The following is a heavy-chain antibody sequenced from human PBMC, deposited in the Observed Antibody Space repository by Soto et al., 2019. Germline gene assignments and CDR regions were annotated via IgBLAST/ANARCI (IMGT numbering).Heavy chain of an antibody. CDR1: GFTFSSYA. CDR3: AKDARYCSGGSCSGSFDY. CDR2: ISGSGGST. V-gene: IGHV3-23*01. D-gene: IGHD2-15*01. Sequence: EVQLLESGGGLVQPGGSLRLSCAASGFTFSSYAMSWVRQAPGKGLEWVSAISGSGGSTYYAESVKGRFTISRDNSKITLYLQMNSLRGEHTAVYYCAKDARYCSGGSCSGSFDYWGQGTLVTVSS. J-gene: IGHJ4*02.